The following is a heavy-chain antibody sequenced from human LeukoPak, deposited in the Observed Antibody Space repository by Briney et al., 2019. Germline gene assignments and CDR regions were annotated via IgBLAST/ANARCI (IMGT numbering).Heavy chain of an antibody. J-gene: IGHJ4*02. V-gene: IGHV3-74*01. CDR2: IASDGSST. D-gene: IGHD4-23*01. CDR1: GFTFSSYW. Sequence: GGSLRLSCAASGFTFSSYWMNWVRQAPGKGLVWVSRIASDGSSTTYADYVKGRFSISRDNAKNTLYLQMNSLRVEDTAVYYCARGRPHGNDYWGQGTLVTVSS. CDR3: ARGRPHGNDY.